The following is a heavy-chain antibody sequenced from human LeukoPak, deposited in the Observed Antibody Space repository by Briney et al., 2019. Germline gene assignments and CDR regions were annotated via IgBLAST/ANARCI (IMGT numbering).Heavy chain of an antibody. D-gene: IGHD3-22*01. V-gene: IGHV4-39*02. CDR2: IYYSGST. J-gene: IGHJ3*02. Sequence: SETLCLTCTVSGGSITSSSYYWGWIRQPPVKGVEWIGSIYYSGSTYYNPSLKSRVTISVDTSKNQFSLKLSSVTAADTAVYYCARDSSGYYLSAFDIWGQGTMVTVSS. CDR1: GGSITSSSYY. CDR3: ARDSSGYYLSAFDI.